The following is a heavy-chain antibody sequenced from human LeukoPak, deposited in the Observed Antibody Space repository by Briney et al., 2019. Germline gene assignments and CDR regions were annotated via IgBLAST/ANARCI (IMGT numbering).Heavy chain of an antibody. CDR2: ISAYNGNT. D-gene: IGHD2-2*01. CDR1: GYTFTSYG. J-gene: IGHJ6*02. Sequence: GASVKVSCKASGYTFTSYGISWVRQAPGQGLEWMGWISAYNGNTNYAQKLQGRVTMTTDTSTSTAYMELRSLRSDDTAVYYCARERVPADSYYYYYGMDVWGQGTTVTVSS. CDR3: ARERVPADSYYYYYGMDV. V-gene: IGHV1-18*01.